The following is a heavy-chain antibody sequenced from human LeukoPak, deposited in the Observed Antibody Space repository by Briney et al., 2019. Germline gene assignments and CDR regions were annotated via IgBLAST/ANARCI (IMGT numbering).Heavy chain of an antibody. J-gene: IGHJ3*02. D-gene: IGHD5-18*01. CDR1: GFTFSSYA. CDR2: ISHDGSNK. V-gene: IGHV3-30-3*01. Sequence: QPGGSLRLSCAASGFTFSSYAMHWVRQAPGKGLEWVAVISHDGSNKYYADSVKGRFTISRDNSKNTLYLQMNSLRAEDTAVYYCARDGGTATANDAFDIWGQGTMVTVSS. CDR3: ARDGGTATANDAFDI.